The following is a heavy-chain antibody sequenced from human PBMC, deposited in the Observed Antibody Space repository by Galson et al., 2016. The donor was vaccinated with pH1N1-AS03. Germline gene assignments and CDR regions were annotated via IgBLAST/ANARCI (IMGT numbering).Heavy chain of an antibody. Sequence: SVKVSCKAFGYMFTHHYIYWARQAPGQGPEWMGWINPNNGDTHYVQKFQGRVTMTRDTSITTAYMELCRLTSDDTAVYYCAKGHYGMDVWGQGTTVTVSS. V-gene: IGHV1-2*02. CDR2: INPNNGDT. CDR1: GYMFTHHY. CDR3: AKGHYGMDV. J-gene: IGHJ6*02.